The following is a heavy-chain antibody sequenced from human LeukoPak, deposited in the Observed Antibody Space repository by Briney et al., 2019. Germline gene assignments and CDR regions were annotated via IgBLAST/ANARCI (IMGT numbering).Heavy chain of an antibody. J-gene: IGHJ6*02. CDR3: ARDQWHSSGYIYYYYGMDV. CDR2: ISSSSSTI. CDR1: GFTFSSYS. Sequence: GGSLRLSCAASGFTFSSYSMNWVRQAPGKGLEWVSYISSSSSTIYYADSVKGRFTTSRDNAKNSLYLQMNSLRDEDTAVYYCARDQWHSSGYIYYYYGMDVWGQGTTVTVSS. D-gene: IGHD3-22*01. V-gene: IGHV3-48*02.